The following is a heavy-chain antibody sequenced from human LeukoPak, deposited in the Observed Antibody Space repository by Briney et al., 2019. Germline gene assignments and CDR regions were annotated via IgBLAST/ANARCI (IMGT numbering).Heavy chain of an antibody. J-gene: IGHJ6*03. CDR1: GFTFTDYS. V-gene: IGHV3-21*01. CDR3: VRDGSGFYLYYYMDV. D-gene: IGHD6-25*01. Sequence: GGSLRLSCAASGFTFTDYSMTWVRQAPGKGLEWVSSISTVSTYKFYSDSVKGRFTISRDNARNILYLQMSSLSAEDTAVYFCVRDGSGFYLYYYMDVWGRGTPVTVSS. CDR2: ISTVSTYK.